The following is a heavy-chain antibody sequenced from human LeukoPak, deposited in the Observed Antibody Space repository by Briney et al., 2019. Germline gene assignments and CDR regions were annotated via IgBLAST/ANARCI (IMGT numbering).Heavy chain of an antibody. CDR2: ISGSGGST. J-gene: IGHJ3*02. V-gene: IGHV3-23*01. Sequence: GGSLRLSCAASGFTFSSYAMGWVRQAPGKGLEWVSAISGSGGSTYYADSVKGRFTISRDNSKNTLYLQMNSLRAEDTAVYYCAKRGSRTINAFDIWGQGTMVTVSS. CDR1: GFTFSSYA. CDR3: AKRGSRTINAFDI. D-gene: IGHD3-16*01.